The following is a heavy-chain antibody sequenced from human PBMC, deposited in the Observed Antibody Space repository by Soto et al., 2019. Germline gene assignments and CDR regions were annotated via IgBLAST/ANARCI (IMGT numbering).Heavy chain of an antibody. CDR3: ARHEGANRGTVDY. Sequence: PSETLSLTCTVSGGSISSSSYYWGWIRQPPGKGLEWIGSIYYSGSTYYNPSLKSRDTISVDTSKNQFSLKLSSVTAADTAVYYCARHEGANRGTVDYWGQGTLVTVSS. J-gene: IGHJ4*02. V-gene: IGHV4-39*01. CDR1: GGSISSSSYY. CDR2: IYYSGST. D-gene: IGHD1-1*01.